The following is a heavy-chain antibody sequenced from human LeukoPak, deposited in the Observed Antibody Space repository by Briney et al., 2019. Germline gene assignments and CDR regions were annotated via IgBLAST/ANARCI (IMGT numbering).Heavy chain of an antibody. CDR1: GFTFSSYW. V-gene: IGHV3-7*01. CDR3: AKGRDYGDY. J-gene: IGHJ4*02. Sequence: GGSLRLSCSVSGFTFSSYWMTWVRQVPGKGLQWVANINQDGREKYYMDSMKGRLNISRDNTENSVFLQLTSLRPEDTGIYFCAKGRDYGDYWGQGTLVAVSS. CDR2: INQDGREK.